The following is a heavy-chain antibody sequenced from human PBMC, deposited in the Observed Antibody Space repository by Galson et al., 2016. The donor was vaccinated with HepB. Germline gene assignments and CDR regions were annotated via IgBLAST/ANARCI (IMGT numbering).Heavy chain of an antibody. J-gene: IGHJ4*02. CDR2: ISAYNGNT. D-gene: IGHD3-22*01. CDR3: ARVPDYYDSSGYYYSFDY. V-gene: IGHV1-18*01. Sequence: SVKVSCKASGCTFTSYGISWVRQAPGQGLEWMGWISAYNGNTNYAQKLQGRVTMTTDTSTSTAYMELRSLRSDDTAVYYCARVPDYYDSSGYYYSFDYWGQGTLVTVSS. CDR1: GCTFTSYG.